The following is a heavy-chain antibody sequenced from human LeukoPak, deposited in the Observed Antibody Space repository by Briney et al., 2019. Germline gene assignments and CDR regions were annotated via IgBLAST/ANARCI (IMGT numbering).Heavy chain of an antibody. J-gene: IGHJ3*02. CDR1: GYTFTGYY. CDR3: ARDLHSLSFPTYYYDSSGYHPYHRLGAFDI. D-gene: IGHD3-22*01. Sequence: GASVKVSCKASGYTFTGYYMHWVRQAPGQGLEWMGWINPNSGGTNYAQKFQGRVTMTRDTSISTAYMELSRLRSDDTAVYYCARDLHSLSFPTYYYDSSGYHPYHRLGAFDIWGQGTMVTVSS. CDR2: INPNSGGT. V-gene: IGHV1-2*02.